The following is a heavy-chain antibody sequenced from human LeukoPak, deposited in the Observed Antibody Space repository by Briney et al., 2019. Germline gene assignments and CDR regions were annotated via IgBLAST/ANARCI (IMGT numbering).Heavy chain of an antibody. D-gene: IGHD6-19*01. Sequence: SETLSLTCTVSGGSTSSYYWSWIRQPPGKGLEWIGCIYNRGSTNYNPSLKSRVTISVDTSKNQFSLKLSSVTAADTAVYYCARGDTSGWFNYYYMDVWGKGTTVTVSS. J-gene: IGHJ6*03. CDR1: GGSTSSYY. CDR3: ARGDTSGWFNYYYMDV. CDR2: IYNRGST. V-gene: IGHV4-59*01.